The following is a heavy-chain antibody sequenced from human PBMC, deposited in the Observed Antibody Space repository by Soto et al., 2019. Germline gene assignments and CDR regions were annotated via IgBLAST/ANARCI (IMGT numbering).Heavy chain of an antibody. J-gene: IGHJ6*02. CDR2: IKSKTDGGTT. CDR3: TTKADGSVSYVYYYGMDV. CDR1: GFTFSNAW. V-gene: IGHV3-15*07. D-gene: IGHD3-10*01. Sequence: EVQLVESGGGLVKPGGSLRLSCAASGFTFSNAWMNWVRQAPGKGLEWVGRIKSKTDGGTTDYAAPVKGRFTISRDDSKNTLYLQMNSLKTEDTAVYYCTTKADGSVSYVYYYGMDVWGQGTTVTVSS.